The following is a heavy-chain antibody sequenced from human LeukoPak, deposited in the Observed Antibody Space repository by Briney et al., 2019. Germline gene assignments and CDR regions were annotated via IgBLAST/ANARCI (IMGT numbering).Heavy chain of an antibody. Sequence: SETLFLTCAVSGGSISSGGYSWSWIRQPPGKGLEWIGYIYHSGSTYHNPSLKSRVTISVDRSKNQFSLRLSSVTAADTAVYYCARGHYYGSGSYYLDAFDIWGQGTMVTVSS. CDR1: GGSISSGGYS. D-gene: IGHD3-10*01. CDR3: ARGHYYGSGSYYLDAFDI. CDR2: IYHSGST. V-gene: IGHV4-30-2*01. J-gene: IGHJ3*02.